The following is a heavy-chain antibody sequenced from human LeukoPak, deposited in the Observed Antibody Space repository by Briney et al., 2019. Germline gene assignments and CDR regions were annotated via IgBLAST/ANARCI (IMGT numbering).Heavy chain of an antibody. Sequence: SVKVSCKASGGTFISYAISWVRQAPGQGLEWMGGIIPIFGTANYAQKFQGRVTITADESTSTAYMELSSLRSEDTAVYYCARDPGFLEWLLDYWGQGTLVTVSS. CDR2: IIPIFGTA. D-gene: IGHD3-3*01. CDR3: ARDPGFLEWLLDY. V-gene: IGHV1-69*13. CDR1: GGTFISYA. J-gene: IGHJ4*02.